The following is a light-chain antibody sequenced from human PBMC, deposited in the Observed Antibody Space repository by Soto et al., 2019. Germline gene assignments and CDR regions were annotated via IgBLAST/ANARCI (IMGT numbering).Light chain of an antibody. CDR2: EVS. Sequence: QSVLTQPASVSGSPGQSITISCTGTSNDIGTYNYVSWYQQHPGKAPKVMIYEVSNRPSGISSRFSGSKSGNTASLTISGLQVEDEADYYCTSYTTISTLYVFGSGTKVTVL. CDR3: TSYTTISTLYV. CDR1: SNDIGTYNY. J-gene: IGLJ1*01. V-gene: IGLV2-14*01.